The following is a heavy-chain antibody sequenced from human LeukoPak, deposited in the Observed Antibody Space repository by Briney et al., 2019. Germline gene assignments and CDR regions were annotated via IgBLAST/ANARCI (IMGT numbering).Heavy chain of an antibody. CDR3: ARVKLYSGSYFDY. CDR1: GGSISSYY. Sequence: SETLSLTCTVSGGSISSYYWSWIRQPPGKGLEWIGFIYYSGSTNYNPSLKSRVTISVDTSKNQFSLKLSSVTAAVTAVYYCARVKLYSGSYFDYWGQGTLVTVSS. J-gene: IGHJ4*02. V-gene: IGHV4-59*01. D-gene: IGHD1-26*01. CDR2: IYYSGST.